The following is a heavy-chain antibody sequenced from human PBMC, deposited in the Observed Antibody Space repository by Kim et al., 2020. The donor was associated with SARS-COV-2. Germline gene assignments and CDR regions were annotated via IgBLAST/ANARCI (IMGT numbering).Heavy chain of an antibody. D-gene: IGHD5-12*01. V-gene: IGHV1-46*01. CDR3: ARDRRDGSFFDY. J-gene: IGHJ4*02. Sequence: SYAQKFQGRVTMTRDTSTSTVYMELSSLRFEDTAVYYCARDRRDGSFFDYWGQGILVTVSS.